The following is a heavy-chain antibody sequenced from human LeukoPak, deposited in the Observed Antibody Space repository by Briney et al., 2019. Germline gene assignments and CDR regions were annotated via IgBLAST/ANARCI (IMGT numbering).Heavy chain of an antibody. Sequence: GESLKISCKGSGYSFSSYWIGWVRQMPGKGLEWMGIIYPGDSATRYSPSFQGQVTISADKSISTAFLQWSSLKASDTAMYYCARPGRATVTRLDYWGQGTLVTVTS. CDR3: ARPGRATVTRLDY. J-gene: IGHJ4*02. CDR2: IYPGDSAT. CDR1: GYSFSSYW. D-gene: IGHD4-17*01. V-gene: IGHV5-51*01.